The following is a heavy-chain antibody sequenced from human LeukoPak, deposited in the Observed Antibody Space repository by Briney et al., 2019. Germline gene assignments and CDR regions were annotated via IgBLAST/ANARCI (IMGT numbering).Heavy chain of an antibody. CDR1: GGSISRHY. V-gene: IGHV4-59*11. J-gene: IGHJ6*03. CDR2: ILYSGKT. CDR3: AKGRYYYYMDV. Sequence: PSETLSLACNVSGGSISRHYWTWIRQPPGKGLEWIGNILYSGKTHYNPSLKSRVTISGDTSKNQFSLKLSSVTAADTAVYYCAKGRYYYYMDVWGKGTTVTISS.